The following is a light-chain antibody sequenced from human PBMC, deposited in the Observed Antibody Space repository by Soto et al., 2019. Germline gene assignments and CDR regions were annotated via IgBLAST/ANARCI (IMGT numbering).Light chain of an antibody. CDR3: QKYNSATRT. CDR1: QGISNY. V-gene: IGKV1-27*01. CDR2: AAS. J-gene: IGKJ1*01. Sequence: DIQMTQSPSSLSASVGDRVTITCRASQGISNYLAWYQQKPGKVPKLLIYAASTLQSGVPSRFSGSGSGTDFTITISSLKPEDVATYYCQKYNSATRTFGQGTKVEIK.